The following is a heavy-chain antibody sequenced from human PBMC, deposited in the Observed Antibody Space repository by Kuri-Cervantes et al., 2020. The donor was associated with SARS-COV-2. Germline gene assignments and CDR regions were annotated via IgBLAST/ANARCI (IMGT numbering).Heavy chain of an antibody. CDR1: GFTFSSYS. J-gene: IGHJ3*02. D-gene: IGHD3-16*02. CDR2: ISSGSSTV. CDR3: ARRGGYLPPDAFDI. V-gene: IGHV3-48*01. Sequence: GGSLRLSCAASGFTFSSYSMNWVRQAPGKGLEWISYISSGSSTVYYADSVKGRFTISRDNAKNSLYVQMNSLRAEDTAVYYCARRGGYLPPDAFDIWGQGTMVTVSS.